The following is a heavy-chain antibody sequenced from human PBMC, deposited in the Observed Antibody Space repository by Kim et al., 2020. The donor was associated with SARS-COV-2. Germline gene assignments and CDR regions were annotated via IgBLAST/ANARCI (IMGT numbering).Heavy chain of an antibody. Sequence: SETLSLTCTVSGGSISSCSYYWGWNRQAPGQGLVWIGCIYDSGSTYYNPTLKSRVTIYVDTSKYQFSLKTSSVTAAATALYYCARLSSPRYVVGVDGGQG. CDR3: ARLSSPRYVVGVD. CDR2: IYDSGST. V-gene: IGHV4-39*01. CDR1: GGSISSCSYY. J-gene: IGHJ1*01. D-gene: IGHD1-20*01.